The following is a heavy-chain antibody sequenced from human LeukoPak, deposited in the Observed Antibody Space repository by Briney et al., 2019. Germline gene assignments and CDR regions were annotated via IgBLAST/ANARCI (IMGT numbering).Heavy chain of an antibody. Sequence: GRSLRLSCAASGFTFDDYAMHWVRQAPGKGLEWVSGISWNSGSIGYADSVKGRFTISRDNAKNSLYLQMNSLRAEHTALYYCAKDRLSGLSNWFDPWGQGTLVTVSS. CDR1: GFTFDDYA. CDR3: AKDRLSGLSNWFDP. J-gene: IGHJ5*02. CDR2: ISWNSGSI. V-gene: IGHV3-9*01. D-gene: IGHD6-19*01.